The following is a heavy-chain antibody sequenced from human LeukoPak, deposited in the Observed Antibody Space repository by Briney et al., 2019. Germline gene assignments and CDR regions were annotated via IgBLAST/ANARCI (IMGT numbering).Heavy chain of an antibody. CDR3: ARDRGYFDN. CDR1: GFSFSWSW. J-gene: IGHJ4*02. V-gene: IGHV3-21*01. Sequence: GGSLRLSCVASGFSFSWSWMNWVRQAPGKGLEWLSSITSSSNYIYYADSVKGRFTISRDNVQNSLYLQMNSLRAEDTAMYYCARDRGYFDNWGQGTLVTVSS. CDR2: ITSSSNYI.